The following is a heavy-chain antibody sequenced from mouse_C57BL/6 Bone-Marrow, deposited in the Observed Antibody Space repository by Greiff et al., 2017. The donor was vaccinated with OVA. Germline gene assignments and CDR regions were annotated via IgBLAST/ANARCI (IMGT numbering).Heavy chain of an antibody. CDR1: GYTFTSYG. CDR3: AREGYYYAMDY. J-gene: IGHJ4*01. CDR2: IYPRSGNT. V-gene: IGHV1-81*01. Sequence: VQLQQSGAELVRPGASVKLSCKASGYTFTSYGISWVKQRTGQGLEWIGEIYPRSGNTYYNEKFKGKATLTADKSSSTAYMELRSLTSEDSAVYFCAREGYYYAMDYWGQGTSVTVSS.